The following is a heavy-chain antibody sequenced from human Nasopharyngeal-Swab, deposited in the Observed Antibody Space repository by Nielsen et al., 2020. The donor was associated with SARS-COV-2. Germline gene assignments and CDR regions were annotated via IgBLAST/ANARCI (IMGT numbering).Heavy chain of an antibody. CDR3: ARIEGSITIFGVVMWYFGY. V-gene: IGHV2-26*01. J-gene: IGHJ4*02. D-gene: IGHD3-3*01. Sequence: WIRQPPGKALEWLAHIFSNDEKSYSTSLKSRLTISKDTSKSQVVLTMTNMDPVDTATYYCARIEGSITIFGVVMWYFGYWGQGTLVTVSS. CDR2: IFSNDEK.